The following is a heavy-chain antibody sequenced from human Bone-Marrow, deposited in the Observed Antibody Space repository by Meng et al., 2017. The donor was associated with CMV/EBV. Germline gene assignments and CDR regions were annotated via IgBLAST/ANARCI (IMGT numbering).Heavy chain of an antibody. CDR2: IYWNDDK. Sequence: SGPTLVKPTQTLTLTCTFSGFSLSTSGVGVGWIRQPPGKVLEWLALIYWNDDKRYSPSLKSRLTITKDTSKNQAVLTMTNMDPVDTATYYCAHIAPYSSPPFFDYWGQGTLVTVSS. CDR3: AHIAPYSSPPFFDY. J-gene: IGHJ4*02. V-gene: IGHV2-5*01. D-gene: IGHD6-13*01. CDR1: GFSLSTSGVG.